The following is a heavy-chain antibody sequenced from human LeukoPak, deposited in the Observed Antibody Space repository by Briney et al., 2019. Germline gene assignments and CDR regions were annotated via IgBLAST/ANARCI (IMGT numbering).Heavy chain of an antibody. CDR2: ISLDGSNK. D-gene: IGHD2-2*01. V-gene: IGHV3-30*04. CDR1: GFTFSSYA. CDR3: ARDVYCSSTSCPDY. J-gene: IGHJ4*02. Sequence: GGSLRVSCAASGFTFSSYAMHWIRQAPGKGLEWVAVISLDGSNKHYADSVKGRFTISRDNSKNTLYLQMNSLRAEDTAVYYCARDVYCSSTSCPDYWGQGTLVTVSS.